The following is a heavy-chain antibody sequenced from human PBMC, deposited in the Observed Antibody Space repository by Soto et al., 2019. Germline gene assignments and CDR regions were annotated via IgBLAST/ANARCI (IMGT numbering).Heavy chain of an antibody. J-gene: IGHJ4*02. CDR2: INPLAGRV. CDR1: GYAFTDSF. Sequence: QVQLVQSGAEVKTPGASVTVSCRTSGYAFTDSFIHWLRQAPGHGLEWMGMINPLAGRVTYAQTFQGRVTMTKDTSTNTVYLELNSLVPEQTGVYYCARVRIGTLNVFDYWGQGTLVTVSS. V-gene: IGHV1-46*01. CDR3: ARVRIGTLNVFDY. D-gene: IGHD1-1*01.